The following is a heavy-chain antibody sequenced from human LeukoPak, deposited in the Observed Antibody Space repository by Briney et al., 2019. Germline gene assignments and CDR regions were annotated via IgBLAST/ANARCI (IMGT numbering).Heavy chain of an antibody. CDR1: GFTFSTTW. CDR2: IRYDGSNK. J-gene: IGHJ6*03. D-gene: IGHD4-11*01. Sequence: PGGPLGPSFPAPGFTFSTTWMHWVRQAPGKGLEWVAFIRYDGSNKYYADSVKGRFTISRDNSKNTLYLQMNSLRAEDTAVYYCAKAYSNYYYYYMDVWGKGTTVTVSS. CDR3: AKAYSNYYYYYMDV. V-gene: IGHV3-30*02.